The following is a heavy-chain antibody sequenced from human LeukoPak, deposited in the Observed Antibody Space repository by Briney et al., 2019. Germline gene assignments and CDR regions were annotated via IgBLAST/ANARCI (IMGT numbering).Heavy chain of an antibody. CDR1: GLIFSNYW. D-gene: IGHD3-16*02. CDR2: INMDGSEE. J-gene: IGHJ4*02. V-gene: IGHV3-7*01. Sequence: GGSLRLTCAASGLIFSNYWMTWVRQAPGKGLEWVANINMDGSEENYVDSVKGRFTISRDNAKNSLYLRMNSLRAEDTAVYYCTRDRWIDYWGQGTLVTVSS. CDR3: TRDRWIDY.